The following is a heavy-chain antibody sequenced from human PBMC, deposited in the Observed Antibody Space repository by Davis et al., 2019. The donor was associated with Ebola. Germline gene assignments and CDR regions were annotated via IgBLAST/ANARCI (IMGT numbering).Heavy chain of an antibody. CDR3: AKDTRGANYYYYGMDV. CDR1: GFTFSSSS. D-gene: IGHD3-10*01. J-gene: IGHJ6*02. CDR2: ISSSSSYI. Sequence: GGSLRLSCAASGFTFSSSSMNWVRQAPGKGLEGVSYISSSSSYIYYADSVKGRFTISRDNAKNSLYLQMNSLRAEDTALYYCAKDTRGANYYYYGMDVWGQGTTVTVSS. V-gene: IGHV3-21*04.